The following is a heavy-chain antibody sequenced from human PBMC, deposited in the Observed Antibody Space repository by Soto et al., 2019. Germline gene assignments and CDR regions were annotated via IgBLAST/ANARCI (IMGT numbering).Heavy chain of an antibody. CDR1: GFTFTNYA. CDR2: ISYDGSNK. CDR3: AREPYLHHYYGMDV. V-gene: IGHV3-30-3*01. J-gene: IGHJ6*02. Sequence: QVQLVESGGGVVQPGRSLRLSCAASGFTFTNYAMHWVRQAPVNGLEWVAVISYDGSNKYYSDSVKGRFTISRDNSKNTLYLQMNSLRAEDTAVYYCAREPYLHHYYGMDVWGQGTTVTVSS.